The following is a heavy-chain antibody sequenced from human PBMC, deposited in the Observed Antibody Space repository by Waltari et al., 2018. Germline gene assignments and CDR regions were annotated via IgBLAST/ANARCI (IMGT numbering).Heavy chain of an antibody. CDR1: GFTFSSYS. Sequence: EVQLVESGGGLVKPGGSLRLSCAASGFTFSSYSMNWVRQAPGTGLEWVSSISSSSSYIYYADSVKGRFTISRDNAKNSLYLQMNSLRAEDTAVYYCARDGSPPPQWPRLRGDYYMDVWGKGTTVTVSS. D-gene: IGHD6-19*01. J-gene: IGHJ6*03. V-gene: IGHV3-21*01. CDR2: ISSSSSYI. CDR3: ARDGSPPPQWPRLRGDYYMDV.